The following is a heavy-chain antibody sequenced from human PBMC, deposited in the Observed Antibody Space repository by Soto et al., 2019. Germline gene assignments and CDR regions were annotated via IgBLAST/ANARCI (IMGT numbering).Heavy chain of an antibody. D-gene: IGHD6-6*01. CDR1: GGSISSSSYY. CDR3: AIDVLAFDY. V-gene: IGHV4-39*07. J-gene: IGHJ4*02. Sequence: SETLSLTCTVSGGSISSSSYYWGWIRQPPGKGLEWIGSIYHSGSTYYNPSLKSRVTISVDTSKNQFSLKLSSVTAADTAVYYCAIDVLAFDYWGQGTLVTVSS. CDR2: IYHSGST.